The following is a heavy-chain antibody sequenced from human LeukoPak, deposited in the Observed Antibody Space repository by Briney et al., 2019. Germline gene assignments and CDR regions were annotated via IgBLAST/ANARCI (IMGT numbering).Heavy chain of an antibody. CDR3: TRRLDD. V-gene: IGHV3-7*01. J-gene: IGHJ4*02. CDR1: GFSFNSDW. D-gene: IGHD3-16*01. CDR2: IKHDESEK. Sequence: GGSLRLSCAASGFSFNSDWMDWVRQAPGKGLEWVANIKHDESEKNYLDSVKGRFTISRDNAQNSLYLQMNGLRVEDTAVYYCTRRLDDWGQGILVTVSS.